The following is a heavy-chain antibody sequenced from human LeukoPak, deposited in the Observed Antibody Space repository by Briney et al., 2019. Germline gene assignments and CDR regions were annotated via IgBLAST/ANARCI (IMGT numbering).Heavy chain of an antibody. V-gene: IGHV1-2*06. Sequence: ASVKVSCKASGYTFTGYYMHWVRQAPGQGLEWMGRINPNSGGTNYARKFQGRVTMTRDTSISTAYMELSRLRSDDTAVYYCARDIVVVPAAMGVDYWGQGTLATVSS. CDR3: ARDIVVVPAAMGVDY. CDR1: GYTFTGYY. D-gene: IGHD2-2*01. J-gene: IGHJ4*02. CDR2: INPNSGGT.